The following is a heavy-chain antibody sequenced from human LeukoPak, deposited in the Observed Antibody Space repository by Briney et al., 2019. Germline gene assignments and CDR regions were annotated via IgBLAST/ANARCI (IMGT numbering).Heavy chain of an antibody. CDR3: ARGLGDYPSDY. CDR1: GGSISSGGYY. Sequence: PSQTLSLTCTVSGGSISSGGYYWSWIRQHPGKGLEWIGYIYYSGSTYYNPSLKSRVTISVDTSKNQFSLKLSSVTAADTAVYYCARGLGDYPSDYWGQGTLVTVSS. V-gene: IGHV4-31*03. D-gene: IGHD4-17*01. J-gene: IGHJ4*01. CDR2: IYYSGST.